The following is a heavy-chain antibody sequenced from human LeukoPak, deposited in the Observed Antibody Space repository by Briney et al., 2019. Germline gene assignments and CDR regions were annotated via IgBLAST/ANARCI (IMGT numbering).Heavy chain of an antibody. CDR3: AREYTRDY. J-gene: IGHJ4*02. Sequence: GGSLRPSCVASGFTFRTYSMNWVRQAPGKGLEWVSYITSSSSTIYYADSVKGRFTISRDNAKNSLYLQMNSLRDDDTAVYYCAREYTRDYWGQGTLVTVSS. V-gene: IGHV3-48*02. CDR2: ITSSSSTI. D-gene: IGHD1-1*01. CDR1: GFTFRTYS.